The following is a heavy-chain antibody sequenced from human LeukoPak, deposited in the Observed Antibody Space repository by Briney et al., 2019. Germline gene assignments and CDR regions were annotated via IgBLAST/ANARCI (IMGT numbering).Heavy chain of an antibody. D-gene: IGHD3-16*01. CDR1: GFTFSDYD. CDR2: ISGLSSYT. Sequence: GGSLRLSCSASGFTFSDYDMNWVRQAPGKGLEWVSSISGLSSYTYYGESVKGRFGISRDNAKNSLYLQMNSLGAEDTATYYCGRTFPPLRTSSAGDLWGQGILVTVSS. CDR3: GRTFPPLRTSSAGDL. V-gene: IGHV3-21*01. J-gene: IGHJ4*02.